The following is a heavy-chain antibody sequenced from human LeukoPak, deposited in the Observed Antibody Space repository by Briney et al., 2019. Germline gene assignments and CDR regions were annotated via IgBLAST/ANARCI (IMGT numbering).Heavy chain of an antibody. V-gene: IGHV4-4*07. CDR2: IYTSGST. CDR3: ASLRSYYYGSGSYPTPYFDY. J-gene: IGHJ4*02. CDR1: GGSISSYY. D-gene: IGHD3-10*01. Sequence: ASETLSLTCTVSGGSISSYYWSWIRQPAGKGLEWIGRIYTSGSTNYNPSLKSRVTMSVDTSKNQFSLKLSSVTAADTAVYYCASLRSYYYGSGSYPTPYFDYWGQGTLVTVSS.